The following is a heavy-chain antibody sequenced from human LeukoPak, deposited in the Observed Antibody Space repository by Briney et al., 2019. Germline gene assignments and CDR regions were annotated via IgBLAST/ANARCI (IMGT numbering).Heavy chain of an antibody. CDR2: IYVDGSRT. CDR1: RFTFSSYW. D-gene: IGHD4/OR15-4a*01. CDR3: TRGGVPYGFDI. Sequence: GGSLRLSCVDSRFTFSSYWMFWVRQAPGKGLVWVSHIYVDGSRTSYADFAKGRFTISRDNAQKTLYLQMSSLRVEDTAVYYCTRGGVPYGFDIWGQGTMVTVSS. J-gene: IGHJ3*02. V-gene: IGHV3-74*01.